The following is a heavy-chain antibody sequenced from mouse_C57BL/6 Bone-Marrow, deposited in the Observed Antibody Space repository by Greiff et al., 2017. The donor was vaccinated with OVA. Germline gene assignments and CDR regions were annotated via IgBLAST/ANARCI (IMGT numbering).Heavy chain of an antibody. CDR2: IYPGSGST. V-gene: IGHV1-55*01. CDR1: GYTFTSYW. D-gene: IGHD1-1*01. J-gene: IGHJ1*03. CDR3: ASPLITTVTYFDV. Sequence: QVQLQQPGAELVKPGASVKMSCKASGYTFTSYWITWVKQRPGQGLEWIGDIYPGSGSTNYNEKFKGKATLTVDTSSSTAYMQLSSLTSEDSAVYYCASPLITTVTYFDVWGTGTTVTVSS.